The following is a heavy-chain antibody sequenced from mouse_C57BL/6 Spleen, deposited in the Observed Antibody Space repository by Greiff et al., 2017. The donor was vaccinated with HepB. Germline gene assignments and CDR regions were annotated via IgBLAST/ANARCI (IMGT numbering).Heavy chain of an antibody. V-gene: IGHV1-55*01. Sequence: QVQLQQPGAELVKPGASVKMSCKASGYTFTSYWITWVKQRPGQGLEWIGDIYPGSGSTNYNEKFKSKATLTVDTSSSTAYMQLSILTSEDSAVYYCARGYYGYDDYAMDYWGQGTSVTVSS. J-gene: IGHJ4*01. D-gene: IGHD2-2*01. CDR3: ARGYYGYDDYAMDY. CDR2: IYPGSGST. CDR1: GYTFTSYW.